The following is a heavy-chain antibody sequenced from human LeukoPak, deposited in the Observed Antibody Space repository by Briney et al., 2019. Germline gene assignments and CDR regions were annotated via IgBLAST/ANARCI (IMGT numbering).Heavy chain of an antibody. Sequence: PGGSLSLSCAASGFTFSNYDMHWVRQAPGKGLEWVSAFHTDGGTYYLGSVKGRFTISREDAKNSLYLQMNTLRAGDTAVYYCARGSGPGVTTIDSWGQGTLVSVSS. V-gene: IGHV3-13*01. CDR3: ARGSGPGVTTIDS. CDR1: GFTFSNYD. CDR2: FHTDGGT. D-gene: IGHD3-10*01. J-gene: IGHJ4*02.